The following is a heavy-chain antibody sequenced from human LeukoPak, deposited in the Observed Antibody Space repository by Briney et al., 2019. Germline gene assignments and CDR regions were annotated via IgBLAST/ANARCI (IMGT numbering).Heavy chain of an antibody. Sequence: PGGSLRLSCAASGFTFSSYEMNWVRQAPGKGLEWVSYIGNSGRTIYYADSLKGRFTISRDNAKNSLYLQMNSLRAQDTAVYYCARMRYGSVSDFDYWGQGTLVTVSS. J-gene: IGHJ4*02. V-gene: IGHV3-48*03. D-gene: IGHD3-10*01. CDR1: GFTFSSYE. CDR3: ARMRYGSVSDFDY. CDR2: IGNSGRTI.